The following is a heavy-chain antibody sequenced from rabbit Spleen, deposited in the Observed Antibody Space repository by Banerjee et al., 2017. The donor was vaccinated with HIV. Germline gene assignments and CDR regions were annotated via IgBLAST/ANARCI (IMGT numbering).Heavy chain of an antibody. D-gene: IGHD8-1*01. V-gene: IGHV1S40*01. CDR3: ARDTGSSFSSYGMDL. CDR1: GFSFSSSYY. Sequence: QSLEESGGDLVKPGASLTLTCTASGFSFSSSYYMCWVRQAPGKRPEWIACIYGGSSGSTAYASWAKGRFIISKTSSTTVTLQMTSLTAADTATYFCARDTGSSFSSYGMDLWGQGTLVTVS. J-gene: IGHJ6*01. CDR2: IYGGSSGST.